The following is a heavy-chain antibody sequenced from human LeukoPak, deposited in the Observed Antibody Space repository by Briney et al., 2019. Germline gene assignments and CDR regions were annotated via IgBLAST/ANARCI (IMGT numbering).Heavy chain of an antibody. V-gene: IGHV4-61*02. CDR1: GGSISSGSYY. J-gene: IGHJ4*02. CDR3: ARHMPWELPPGAYDY. CDR2: IYTSGST. Sequence: SQTLSLTCTVSGGSISSGSYYWSWIRQPAGKGLEWIGRIYTSGSTNYNPSLKSQVTISVDTSKNQFSLKLSSVTAIDTAVYYCARHMPWELPPGAYDYWGQGTLVTVSS. D-gene: IGHD1-26*01.